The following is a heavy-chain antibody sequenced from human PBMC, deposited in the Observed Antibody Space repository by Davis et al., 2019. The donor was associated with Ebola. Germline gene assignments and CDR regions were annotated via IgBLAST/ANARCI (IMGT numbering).Heavy chain of an antibody. CDR2: ISVYNGNT. V-gene: IGHV1-18*04. CDR3: ARANYYDSSGYLRI. D-gene: IGHD3-22*01. Sequence: AASEKVSCKASGYTFTSYGISWWRQAPGQGLEWMGWISVYNGNTNYAQTLQGRVTMTTDTSTSTAYMELRSLRSDDTAVFYCARANYYDSSGYLRIWGQGTMVTVSS. CDR1: GYTFTSYG. J-gene: IGHJ3*02.